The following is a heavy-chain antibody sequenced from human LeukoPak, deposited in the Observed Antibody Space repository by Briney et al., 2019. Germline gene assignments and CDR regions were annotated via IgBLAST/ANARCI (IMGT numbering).Heavy chain of an antibody. CDR2: ISYDGSNK. J-gene: IGHJ4*02. CDR1: GFTFSSYG. D-gene: IGHD3-16*02. Sequence: GGSPRLPCAASGFTFSSYGMHWVRQAPGKGLEWVAVISYDGSNKYYADSVKGRFTISRDNSKNTLYLQMNSLRAEDTAVYYCAKDRGREITFGGVIVYYFDYWGQGTLVTVSS. V-gene: IGHV3-30*18. CDR3: AKDRGREITFGGVIVYYFDY.